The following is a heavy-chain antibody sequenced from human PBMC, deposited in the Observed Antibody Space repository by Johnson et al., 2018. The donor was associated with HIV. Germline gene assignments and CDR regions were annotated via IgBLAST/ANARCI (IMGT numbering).Heavy chain of an antibody. J-gene: IGHJ3*02. CDR2: ISGTAGDT. CDR3: AKGGHQLADPFDI. CDR1: GFTFSSYA. Sequence: EKLVESGGGLVQPGGSLRLSCAASGFTFSSYAMSWVRQAPGKGLEWVSAISGTAGDTYYPGSVKGRFTISRDNSKNTLYLEMSSLRVTDTAVYFWAKGGHQLADPFDIWGQGTLVTVSS. V-gene: IGHV3-23*04. D-gene: IGHD1-1*01.